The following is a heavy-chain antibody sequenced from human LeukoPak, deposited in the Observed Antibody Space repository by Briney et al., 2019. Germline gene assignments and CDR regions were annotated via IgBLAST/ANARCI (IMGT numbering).Heavy chain of an antibody. CDR1: GGSFSGYY. J-gene: IGHJ4*02. CDR2: INHSGST. CDR3: ARDGLSSGWSFDY. D-gene: IGHD6-19*01. V-gene: IGHV4-34*01. Sequence: PSETLSLTCAVYGGSFSGYYWSWIRQPPGKGLEWIGEINHSGSTNYNPSLKSRVTTSVDTSKNQFSLKLSSVTAADTAVYYCARDGLSSGWSFDYWSQGTLVTVSS.